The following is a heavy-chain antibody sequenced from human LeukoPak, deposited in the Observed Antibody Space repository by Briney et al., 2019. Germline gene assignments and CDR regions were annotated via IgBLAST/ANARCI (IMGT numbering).Heavy chain of an antibody. D-gene: IGHD2-2*01. CDR1: GFTFSDYY. Sequence: GGSLRLSCAASGFTFSDYYMSWIRQAPGKGLECVSYISSSGSTIYYADSVKGRFTISRGNAKNSLYLQMNSLRAEDTAVYYCASAPISKTNYFHYWGQGTLVTVSS. CDR3: ASAPISKTNYFHY. J-gene: IGHJ4*02. CDR2: ISSSGSTI. V-gene: IGHV3-11*01.